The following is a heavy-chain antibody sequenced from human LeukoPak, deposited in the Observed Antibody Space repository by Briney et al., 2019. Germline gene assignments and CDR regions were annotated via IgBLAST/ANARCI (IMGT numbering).Heavy chain of an antibody. D-gene: IGHD6-13*01. J-gene: IGHJ4*02. CDR1: GGSISTYY. Sequence: SETLSLTCTVSGGSISTYYWSWIRQPPGKGLEWIGYIYYSGSTNYNPSLKSRVTMSVDTSKNQLSLKLSSVTAADTAVYYCARGGIAAFHFDYWGQGTLVTVSS. V-gene: IGHV4-59*01. CDR2: IYYSGST. CDR3: ARGGIAAFHFDY.